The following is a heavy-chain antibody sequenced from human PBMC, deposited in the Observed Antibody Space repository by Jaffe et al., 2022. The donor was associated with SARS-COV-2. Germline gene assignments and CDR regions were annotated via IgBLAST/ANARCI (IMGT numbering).Heavy chain of an antibody. CDR1: GYTFIDYY. CDR3: ARVLPYNDGNSNDL. J-gene: IGHJ4*02. CDR2: INPANGET. D-gene: IGHD3-10*01. Sequence: QVQLVQSGAEVKRPGASVRVSCKASGYTFIDYYIHWLRQAPTQGFQWMGWINPANGETHYGQNFQGRVTMARDTSISTVYMELSGLRSDDTAVYYCARVLPYNDGNSNDLWGQGTLVTVSS. V-gene: IGHV1-2*02.